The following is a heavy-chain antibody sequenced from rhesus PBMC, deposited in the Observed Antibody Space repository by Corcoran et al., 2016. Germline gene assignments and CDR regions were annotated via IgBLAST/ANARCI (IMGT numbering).Heavy chain of an antibody. D-gene: IGHD4-29*01. CDR2: IYGSDSTA. V-gene: IGHV4-169*01. Sequence: QLQLQESGPGLVKPSETLSVTCAFSGGSINRHYWSWIRQAPGKGLEWIGYIYGSDSTANYNPARKRRDTLSVETAKNQLSLNLSSVTAADTAVYYCAGATTVAYWYFDIWGPGTPITISS. CDR1: GGSINRHY. J-gene: IGHJ2*01. CDR3: AGATTVAYWYFDI.